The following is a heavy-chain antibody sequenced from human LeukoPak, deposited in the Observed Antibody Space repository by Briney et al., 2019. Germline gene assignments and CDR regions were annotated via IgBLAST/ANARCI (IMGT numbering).Heavy chain of an antibody. V-gene: IGHV3-23*01. CDR1: GFTFSSYA. Sequence: GGSLRHSCAASGFTFSSYAMSWVRQAPGKGLEWVSAISDSGGSTYYADSVKGRFTISRDNSKNTLYLQMNSLRAEDTAVYYCAKDPWHDILTGYFDYWGQGTLVTVSS. J-gene: IGHJ4*02. CDR3: AKDPWHDILTGYFDY. D-gene: IGHD3-9*01. CDR2: ISDSGGST.